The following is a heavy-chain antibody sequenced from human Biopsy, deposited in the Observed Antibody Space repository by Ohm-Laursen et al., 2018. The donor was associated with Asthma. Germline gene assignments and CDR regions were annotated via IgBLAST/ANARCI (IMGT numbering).Heavy chain of an antibody. CDR3: ARITNDRIAAAGRYYYYGMDV. Sequence: GTLSLTCAVSGGSFSGYYWSWIRQPPGKGLEWIGAINHSGSTNYNPSLKSRVTISVDTSKNQFSLKLSSVTAADTAVYYCARITNDRIAAAGRYYYYGMDVWGQGTTVTVSS. J-gene: IGHJ6*02. V-gene: IGHV4-34*01. CDR2: INHSGST. D-gene: IGHD6-13*01. CDR1: GGSFSGYY.